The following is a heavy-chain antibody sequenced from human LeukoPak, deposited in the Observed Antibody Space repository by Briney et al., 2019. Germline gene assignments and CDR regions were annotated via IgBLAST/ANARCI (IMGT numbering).Heavy chain of an antibody. CDR1: GGSIRNYF. D-gene: IGHD3-22*01. CDR2: IYTSGST. J-gene: IGHJ4*02. CDR3: ARESKSYDGSGYYHDY. V-gene: IGHV4-4*07. Sequence: KTSETLSLTCSVSGGSIRNYFWSWIRQPAGKGLEWIGRIYTSGSTDYNPSLRSRVTMSVDTSRNQFSLKLTSVTAADTAVYCCARESKSYDGSGYYHDYWGQGTLVTVSS.